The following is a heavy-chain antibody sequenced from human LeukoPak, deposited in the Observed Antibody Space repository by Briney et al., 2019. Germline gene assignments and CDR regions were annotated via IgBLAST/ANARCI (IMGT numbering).Heavy chain of an antibody. V-gene: IGHV3-74*01. CDR2: INSDGSST. J-gene: IGHJ4*02. CDR1: GFTFSRYW. Sequence: GGSLRLSCAASGFTFSRYWMHWVRQAPGKGLVWVSRINSDGSSTSYADSVKGRFTISRDNAKNTLYLQMNSLRAEDTAVYYCARTPTMVRGVTIPPYWFDYWGQGTLVTVSS. CDR3: ARTPTMVRGVTIPPYWFDY. D-gene: IGHD3-10*01.